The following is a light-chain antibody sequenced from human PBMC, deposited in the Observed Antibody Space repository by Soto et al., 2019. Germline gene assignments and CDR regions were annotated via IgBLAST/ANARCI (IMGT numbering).Light chain of an antibody. V-gene: IGKV2-24*01. CDR3: MQDTLAYT. J-gene: IGKJ2*01. CDR2: MFS. CDR1: QSLVHSDGKTY. Sequence: DIVLTQTPLSSPVTLGQTASISCRSSQSLVHSDGKTYLTWLQQRPGQPSRLLIYMFSNRFSGVPDRISGRGAGTDFTLKIRRVEADDVGFYYRMQDTLAYTFGQGTKLEIK.